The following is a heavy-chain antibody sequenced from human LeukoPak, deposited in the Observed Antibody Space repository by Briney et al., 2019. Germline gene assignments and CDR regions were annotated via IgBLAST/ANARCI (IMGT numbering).Heavy chain of an antibody. D-gene: IGHD5-18*01. J-gene: IGHJ4*02. CDR3: ARVGRGYSFKVYYFDY. V-gene: IGHV3-30*02. Sequence: GGSLRLSCAASGFTFSSYGMHWVRQAPGKGLEWVAFIRYDGSNKYYADSVKGRFTISRDNSKNTLYLQMNSLRPEDTAVYSCARVGRGYSFKVYYFDYWGQGTLVTVSS. CDR1: GFTFSSYG. CDR2: IRYDGSNK.